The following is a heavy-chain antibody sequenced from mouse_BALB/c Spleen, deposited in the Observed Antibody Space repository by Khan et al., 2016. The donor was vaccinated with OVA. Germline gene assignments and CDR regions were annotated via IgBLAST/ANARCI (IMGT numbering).Heavy chain of an antibody. Sequence: EVQRQESGPGLVKPSQSLSLTCTVTGYSITSDYAWNWIRQFPGNKLEWMGYISYSGSTTYNPSLKSRISITRDTSKDQFFLQLKSVTSEDTATYYCASELGRYYAMDYWGQGTSVTVSS. CDR2: ISYSGST. CDR1: GYSITSDYA. D-gene: IGHD4-1*01. CDR3: ASELGRYYAMDY. V-gene: IGHV3-2*02. J-gene: IGHJ4*01.